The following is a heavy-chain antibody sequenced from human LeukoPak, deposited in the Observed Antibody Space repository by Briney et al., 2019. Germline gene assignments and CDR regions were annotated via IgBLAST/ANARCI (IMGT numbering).Heavy chain of an antibody. D-gene: IGHD2-21*02. CDR2: VSNSGDYI. J-gene: IGHJ3*02. V-gene: IGHV3-21*01. CDR3: ARDHTRVVVTATDAFDI. Sequence: GGSLRLSCAASGFSFSSYRMNWVRQAPGKGLEWVSSVSNSGDYIHYADSVKGRFTISRDNAKNSLYLQMNSLRAEDTAVYYCARDHTRVVVTATDAFDIWGQGTMVTVSS. CDR1: GFSFSSYR.